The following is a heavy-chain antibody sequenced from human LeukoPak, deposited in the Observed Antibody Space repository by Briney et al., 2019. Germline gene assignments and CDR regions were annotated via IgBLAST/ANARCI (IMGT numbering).Heavy chain of an antibody. CDR2: VSGSGGYT. CDR1: GFTFSSSA. V-gene: IGHV3-23*01. Sequence: PGGSLRLSCAASGFTFSSSAMSWVRQAPGKGLEWVSSVSGSGGYTYYADSVKGRFTISRDNSKNTLYLQMNSLRAEDTALYYCAKESAGAGRSYFDYWGQGTLVTVSS. D-gene: IGHD6-13*01. J-gene: IGHJ4*02. CDR3: AKESAGAGRSYFDY.